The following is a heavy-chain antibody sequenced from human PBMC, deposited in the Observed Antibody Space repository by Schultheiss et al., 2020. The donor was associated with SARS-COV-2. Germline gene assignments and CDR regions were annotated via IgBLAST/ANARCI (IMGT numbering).Heavy chain of an antibody. V-gene: IGHV4-61*01. Sequence: SQTLSLTCTVSGGSISSDSYYWSWIRQPPGKGLEWIAYIFYSGSTNYNPSLKSRVTMSLDTSNNQFSLKLSSVTAADTAFYYCARGALVVASSYYFDYWAQGTLVTVSS. CDR1: GGSISSDSYY. J-gene: IGHJ4*02. D-gene: IGHD2-15*01. CDR2: IFYSGST. CDR3: ARGALVVASSYYFDY.